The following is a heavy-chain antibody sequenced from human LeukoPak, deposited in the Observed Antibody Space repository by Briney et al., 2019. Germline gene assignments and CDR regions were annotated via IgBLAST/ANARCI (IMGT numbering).Heavy chain of an antibody. V-gene: IGHV4-39*01. D-gene: IGHD3-16*01. Sequence: SETLSLTCTVSGGSISSSSYYWGWIRQPPGKGLEWIGSIYYSGSTYYNPSLKSRVTISVDTSKNQFSLKLSSVTAADTAVYYCARRTLTFGESTSFDYWGQGTLVTVSS. CDR2: IYYSGST. J-gene: IGHJ4*02. CDR1: GGSISSSSYY. CDR3: ARRTLTFGESTSFDY.